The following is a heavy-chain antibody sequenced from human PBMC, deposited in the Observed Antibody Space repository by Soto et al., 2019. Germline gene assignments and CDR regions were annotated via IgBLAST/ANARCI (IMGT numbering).Heavy chain of an antibody. V-gene: IGHV1-69*13. CDR3: ARGGKTTPKNWFDP. J-gene: IGHJ5*02. D-gene: IGHD4-17*01. CDR2: IIPIFGTA. Sequence: GASVKVSCKASGGTFSSYAISWVRQAPGQGLEWMGGIIPIFGTANYAQKFQGRVTITADESTSTAYMELSSLRSEDTAVYYCARGGKTTPKNWFDPWGQGTLVTVSS. CDR1: GGTFSSYA.